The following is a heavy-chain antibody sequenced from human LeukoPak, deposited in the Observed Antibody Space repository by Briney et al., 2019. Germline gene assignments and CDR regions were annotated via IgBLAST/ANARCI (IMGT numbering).Heavy chain of an antibody. V-gene: IGHV1-46*01. J-gene: IGHJ6*03. CDR3: ARRGIDWNYPYYYYYMDV. CDR2: INPSGGST. D-gene: IGHD1-7*01. Sequence: ASVKVSCKAFGYTFTSNYMHWVRQAPGQGLEWMGIINPSGGSTSYAQKFQGRVTMTRDMSTSTVYMELRRLRSEDTAVYYCARRGIDWNYPYYYYYMDVWGKGTTVTVSS. CDR1: GYTFTSNY.